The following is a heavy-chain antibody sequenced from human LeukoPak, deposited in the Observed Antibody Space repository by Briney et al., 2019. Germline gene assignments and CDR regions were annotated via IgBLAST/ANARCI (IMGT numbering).Heavy chain of an antibody. J-gene: IGHJ4*02. Sequence: GGSLRLSCAASGFTFSGSAMHWVRQASGKGLEWVGRIRSKANSYATAYAASVKGRFTISRDDSKNTAYLQMNSLRTEDTAVYHCSWHSYDSSGYYYFDYWGQGTLVTVSS. D-gene: IGHD3-22*01. V-gene: IGHV3-73*01. CDR2: IRSKANSYAT. CDR3: SWHSYDSSGYYYFDY. CDR1: GFTFSGSA.